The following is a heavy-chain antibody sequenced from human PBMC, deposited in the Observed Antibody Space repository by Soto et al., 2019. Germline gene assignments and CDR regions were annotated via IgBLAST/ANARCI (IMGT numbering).Heavy chain of an antibody. V-gene: IGHV4-59*01. J-gene: IGHJ4*02. Sequence: SETRSLTCTVSGGSICVSYWGLSRQPPGKGLEWIGYVYYSGSSTSNPSLKSRVTMSADTSKNQLSLKVRSVTAADTAVYYCARVGERWQYFDWFYYFDSWGQGALVTSPQ. D-gene: IGHD3-9*01. CDR2: VYYSGSS. CDR3: ARVGERWQYFDWFYYFDS. CDR1: GGSICVSY.